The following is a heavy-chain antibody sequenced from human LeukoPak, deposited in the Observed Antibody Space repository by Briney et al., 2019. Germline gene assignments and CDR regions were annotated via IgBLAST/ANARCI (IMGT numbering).Heavy chain of an antibody. D-gene: IGHD3-22*01. J-gene: IGHJ6*02. Sequence: GASVKVSSKASGYTFTSYDINWVRQATGQGLEWMGWMNPNSGNTGYAQKFQGRVTMTRNTSISTAYMELGSLRSEDTAVYYCARVLINYDSSGYYYYYGMDVWGQGTTVTVSS. CDR3: ARVLINYDSSGYYYYYGMDV. V-gene: IGHV1-8*01. CDR1: GYTFTSYD. CDR2: MNPNSGNT.